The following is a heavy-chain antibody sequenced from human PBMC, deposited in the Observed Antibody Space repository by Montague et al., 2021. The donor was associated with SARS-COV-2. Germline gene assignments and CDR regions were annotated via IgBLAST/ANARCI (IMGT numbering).Heavy chain of an antibody. J-gene: IGHJ6*03. CDR1: GGSFSGYS. D-gene: IGHD2-2*02. CDR3: RVVPAGIPKGPNFYYMDV. CDR2: IYHSGST. V-gene: IGHV4-34*01. Sequence: ETLSLTCAVYGGSFSGYSWSWIRQPPGKGLEWIGQIYHSGSTNYNPSLKSLVTISVDTSKNQFSLKLSSVTAADTALYYCRVVPAGIPKGPNFYYMDVWGKGTTVTVSS.